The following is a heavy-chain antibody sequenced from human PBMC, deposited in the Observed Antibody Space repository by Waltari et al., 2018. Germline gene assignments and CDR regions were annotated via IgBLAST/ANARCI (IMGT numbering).Heavy chain of an antibody. D-gene: IGHD2-21*01. CDR3: ASLAYCGGDCYLGDYYFDY. Sequence: EVQPVRSGAEVNKPGESRKISCKVSGYSFTSYWIGWVRRMPGQSLEWMGIIYPGDSDTRYSPSFQGQVTISADKSISTAYLQWSSLKASDTAMYYCASLAYCGGDCYLGDYYFDYWGQGTLVTVSS. V-gene: IGHV5-51*01. CDR2: IYPGDSDT. J-gene: IGHJ4*02. CDR1: GYSFTSYW.